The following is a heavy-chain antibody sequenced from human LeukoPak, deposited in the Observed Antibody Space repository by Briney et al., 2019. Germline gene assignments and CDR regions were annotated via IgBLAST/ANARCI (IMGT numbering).Heavy chain of an antibody. Sequence: GSLRLSCAASGFSFSSNYMSWVRQAPGNGLEWVSVIYDDGTIYYADSVKGRFTVSRDNYKNTLYLQMNSLRAEDTAVYYCARDWRVGAEPFDPWGQGTLVTVSS. CDR3: ARDWRVGAEPFDP. CDR1: GFSFSSNY. D-gene: IGHD1-26*01. CDR2: IYDDGTI. J-gene: IGHJ5*02. V-gene: IGHV3-53*01.